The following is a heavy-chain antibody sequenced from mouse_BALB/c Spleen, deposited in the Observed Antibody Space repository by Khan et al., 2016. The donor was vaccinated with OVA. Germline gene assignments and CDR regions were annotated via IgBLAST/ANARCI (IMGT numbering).Heavy chain of an antibody. D-gene: IGHD1-1*01. Sequence: QVQLQQSGAELMKPGASVKISCKATGYTFSSYWLEWVKQRPGHGLEWIGEILPGSGSRNYNEKFKGKATFTTDISSKTTHMQLSSLTSEDSAVYYCARVNYGSRDYFDYWGQGTTLTVSS. CDR2: ILPGSGSR. CDR1: GYTFSSYW. J-gene: IGHJ2*01. V-gene: IGHV1-9*01. CDR3: ARVNYGSRDYFDY.